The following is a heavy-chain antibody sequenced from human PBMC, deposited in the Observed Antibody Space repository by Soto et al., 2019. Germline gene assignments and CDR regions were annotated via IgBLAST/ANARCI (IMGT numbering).Heavy chain of an antibody. Sequence: PGGSLRLSCAASGFTFSIHGMHWVRQTPGKGPEWVAVISNDGNKKYYVESVEGRFSISRDNSKSIVYLQMNNVRIEDTAKYYCAKDKVPHYDFWSGQRWFDTWGQGTQVTVSS. CDR1: GFTFSIHG. D-gene: IGHD3-3*01. CDR2: ISNDGNKK. CDR3: AKDKVPHYDFWSGQRWFDT. V-gene: IGHV3-30*18. J-gene: IGHJ5*02.